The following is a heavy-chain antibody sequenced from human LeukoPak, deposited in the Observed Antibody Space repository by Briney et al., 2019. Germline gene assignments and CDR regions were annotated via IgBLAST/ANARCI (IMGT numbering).Heavy chain of an antibody. V-gene: IGHV4-59*01. CDR3: ARRRAQSSGPSFYYFYMDV. CDR2: IYHNGRT. Sequence: PSETLSLTCSVSGGSISGYYWSWIRQLPGEGLEWIGYIYHNGRTTYNPSLESRVTMSLDTSKNQLSLNLRFVTAADTALYFCARRRAQSSGPSFYYFYMDVWGKGTTVTVSS. J-gene: IGHJ6*03. D-gene: IGHD1-26*01. CDR1: GGSISGYY.